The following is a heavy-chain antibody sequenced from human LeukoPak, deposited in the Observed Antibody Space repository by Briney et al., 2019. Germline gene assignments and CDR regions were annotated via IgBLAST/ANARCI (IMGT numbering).Heavy chain of an antibody. J-gene: IGHJ4*02. CDR2: ISAYNGNT. CDR1: GYTFTSYG. Sequence: ASVKVSCKASGYTFTSYGISWVRQAPGQGLEWMGWISAYNGNTNYAQKLQGRVTMTTDTSTSTAYMELRSLRSGDTAVYYCARAPSITGTTPPGYWGQGTLVTVSS. D-gene: IGHD1-7*01. V-gene: IGHV1-18*01. CDR3: ARAPSITGTTPPGY.